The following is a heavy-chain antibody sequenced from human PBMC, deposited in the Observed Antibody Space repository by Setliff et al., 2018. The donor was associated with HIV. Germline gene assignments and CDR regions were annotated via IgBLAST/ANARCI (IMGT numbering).Heavy chain of an antibody. CDR1: GDTDFY. D-gene: IGHD3-16*01. CDR2: IHASGKA. CDR3: VNPSGAMGDFDS. J-gene: IGHJ4*02. Sequence: SETLSLTCTVSGDTDFYWSWIRQSPGKGLEWIGYIHASGKANYNPSLKSRVTISLDTSKMQFSLRLTSVTAADTAVYYCVNPSGAMGDFDSWGQGTLVTVSS. V-gene: IGHV4-4*09.